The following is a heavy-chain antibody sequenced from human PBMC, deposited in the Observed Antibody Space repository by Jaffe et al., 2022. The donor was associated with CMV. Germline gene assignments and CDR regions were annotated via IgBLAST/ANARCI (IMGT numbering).Heavy chain of an antibody. J-gene: IGHJ6*02. CDR2: ISGSGGST. CDR1: GFTFSSYA. V-gene: IGHV3-23*01. Sequence: EVQLLESGGGLVQPGGSLRLSCAASGFTFSSYAMSWVRQAPGKGLEWVSAISGSGGSTYYADSVKGRFTISRDNSKNTLYLQMNSLRAEDTAVYYCAKGGATTVTPGFYYYYGMDVWGQGTTVTVSS. CDR3: AKGGATTVTPGFYYYYGMDV. D-gene: IGHD1-26*01.